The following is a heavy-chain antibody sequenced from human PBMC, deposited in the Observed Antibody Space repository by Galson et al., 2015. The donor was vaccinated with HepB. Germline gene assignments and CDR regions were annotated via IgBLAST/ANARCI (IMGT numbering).Heavy chain of an antibody. CDR2: MSYDGSNK. J-gene: IGHJ4*02. V-gene: IGHV3-30*18. CDR1: GFTFSSYG. CDR3: AKDRGSGWYYFDD. Sequence: SLRLSCAASGFTFSSYGIHWVRQAPGKGLEWVAFMSYDGSNKYCADSVKGRFTISRDNSKNTPYLQMNSLRTEDTAVYYCAKDRGSGWYYFDDWGQGTLVTVSS. D-gene: IGHD6-19*01.